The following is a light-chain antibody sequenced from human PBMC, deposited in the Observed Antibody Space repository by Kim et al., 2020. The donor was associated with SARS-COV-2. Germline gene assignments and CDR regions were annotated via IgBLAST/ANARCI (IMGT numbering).Light chain of an antibody. CDR1: QGIGTD. V-gene: IGKV1-6*01. CDR2: DAS. J-gene: IGKJ1*01. CDR3: LQDYNYPYT. Sequence: AIQMTQSPSSLSASVGDRVTITCRASQGIGTDLGWYQQKPRKAPSLLMYDASSLQSGVPSRFSGSGSGTDFTLTISSLQPEDSATYYCLQDYNYPYTFGQGTKVDIK.